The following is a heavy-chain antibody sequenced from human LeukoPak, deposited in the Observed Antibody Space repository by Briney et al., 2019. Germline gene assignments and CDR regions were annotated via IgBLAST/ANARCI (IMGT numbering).Heavy chain of an antibody. V-gene: IGHV3-9*01. CDR1: GFTFDDYA. J-gene: IGHJ5*02. CDR3: AKDSRFDP. Sequence: GGSLRLSCAASGFTFDDYAMHWVRQAPGKGLEWVSGISWNSGSIGYADSVKGRFTISRDNAKNSLYLQMNSLRAEDTALYYCAKDSRFDPWGQGTLVTVSS. CDR2: ISWNSGSI.